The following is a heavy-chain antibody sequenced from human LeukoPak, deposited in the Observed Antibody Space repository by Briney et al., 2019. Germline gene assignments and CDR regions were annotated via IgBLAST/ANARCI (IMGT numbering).Heavy chain of an antibody. V-gene: IGHV3-23*01. J-gene: IGHJ4*02. CDR2: ISGSGGST. Sequence: GGSLRLSYAASGFTFSSYAMSWVRQAPGKGLEWVSAISGSGGSTYYADSVKGRFTISRDNSKNTLYLQMNSLRAEDTAVYYCARGDLYYYDSSGGDYWGQGTLVIVSS. D-gene: IGHD3-22*01. CDR1: GFTFSSYA. CDR3: ARGDLYYYDSSGGDY.